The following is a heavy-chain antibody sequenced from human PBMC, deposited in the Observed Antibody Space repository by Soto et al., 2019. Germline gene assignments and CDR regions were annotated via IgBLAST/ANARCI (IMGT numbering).Heavy chain of an antibody. CDR2: IIPIFGIA. D-gene: IGHD3-22*01. J-gene: IGHJ3*02. CDR3: ARDPSQHYYDSSGYQTPDAFDI. Sequence: SVKVSCKASGGTFSSYAISWVRQAPGQGLEWMGGIIPIFGIANYAQKFQGRVTITADKSTSTAYMELSSLRSEDTAVYYCARDPSQHYYDSSGYQTPDAFDIWGQGTMVTVSS. V-gene: IGHV1-69*10. CDR1: GGTFSSYA.